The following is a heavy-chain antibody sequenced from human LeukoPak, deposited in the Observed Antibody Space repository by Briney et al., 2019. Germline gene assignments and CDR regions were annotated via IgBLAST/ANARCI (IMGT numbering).Heavy chain of an antibody. D-gene: IGHD1-26*01. CDR2: IYYSGST. J-gene: IGHJ4*02. V-gene: IGHV4-39*01. CDR1: GGSISSSSYY. Sequence: PSETLSLTCTVSGGSISSSSYYWGWIRQPPGKGLEWIGSIYYSGSTYYNPSLKSRVTISVDTSKNQFSLKLSSVTAADTAVYYCARQGLASGSYYVGDYWGQGTLVTVSS. CDR3: ARQGLASGSYYVGDY.